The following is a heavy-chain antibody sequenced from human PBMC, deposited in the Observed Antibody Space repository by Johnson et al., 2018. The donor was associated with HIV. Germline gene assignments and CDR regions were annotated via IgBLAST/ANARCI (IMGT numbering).Heavy chain of an antibody. CDR3: VRDDYSFHF. CDR1: GFTFSHYW. Sequence: VQLVESGGGLIQPGGSLRLSCVASGFTFSHYWMEWVRQAPGEGLVWVSRINADGSRTTYADSVTVRFTISRDNAKNNLYLEINGLSADDTAVYYCVRDDYSFHFWGRGTLVTVSS. CDR2: INADGSRT. D-gene: IGHD4/OR15-4a*01. J-gene: IGHJ3*01. V-gene: IGHV3-74*01.